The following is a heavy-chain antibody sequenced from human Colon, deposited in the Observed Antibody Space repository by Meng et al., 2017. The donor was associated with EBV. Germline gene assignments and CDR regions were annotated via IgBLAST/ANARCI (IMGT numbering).Heavy chain of an antibody. CDR3: ARGPYCGGDCYWFDP. Sequence: QVQLQESGPGLVEPSGTLSLTCAVSGDSISSGDYSWSWIRQPPGQGLEWIGYIYHGGTTYNTSLKSRVTISVDNSKNQFSLRLTSVTAADTAVYYCARGPYCGGDCYWFDPWGQGTLVTVSS. J-gene: IGHJ5*02. V-gene: IGHV4-30-2*01. CDR2: IYHGGTT. D-gene: IGHD2-21*02. CDR1: GDSISSGDYS.